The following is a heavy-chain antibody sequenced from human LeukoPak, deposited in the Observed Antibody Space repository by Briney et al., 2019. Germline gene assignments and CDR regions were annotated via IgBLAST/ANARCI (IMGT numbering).Heavy chain of an antibody. J-gene: IGHJ4*02. CDR1: GFNFRAYW. CDR2: IWYDGSNK. CDR3: ALGNSRDD. Sequence: GGSLRLSCTTSGFNFRAYWMGWVRQAPGKGLEWVAVIWYDGSNKYYADSVKGRFTISRDNSKNTLYLQMNSLRAEDTAVYYCALGNSRDDWGQGTLVTVSS. D-gene: IGHD5-18*01. V-gene: IGHV3-33*01.